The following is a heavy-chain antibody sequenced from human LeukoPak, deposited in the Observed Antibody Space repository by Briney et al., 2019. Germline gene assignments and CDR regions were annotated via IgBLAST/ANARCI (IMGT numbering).Heavy chain of an antibody. Sequence: GGSLRLSCAASGFTFSSYSMNWVRQAPGEGLEWVSYISSSLSTIYYADSVKGRFTISRDNAKNSLYLQMNSLRDEDTAVYYCARAYSSSLYYYYYMDVWGKGTTVTVSS. V-gene: IGHV3-48*02. CDR3: ARAYSSSLYYYYYMDV. CDR1: GFTFSSYS. J-gene: IGHJ6*03. CDR2: ISSSLSTI. D-gene: IGHD6-6*01.